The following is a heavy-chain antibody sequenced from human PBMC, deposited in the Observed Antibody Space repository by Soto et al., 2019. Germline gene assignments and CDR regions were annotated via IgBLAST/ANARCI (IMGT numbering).Heavy chain of an antibody. CDR2: IYYSGST. CDR1: GGSISSGDYY. J-gene: IGHJ6*02. Sequence: PSETLSLTCTVSGGSISSGDYYWSWIRQPPEKGLKWIGYIYYSGSTYYNPSLKSRVTISVDTSKNQFSLKLSSVTAADTAVYYCARDPVTTLSYGMDVWGQGTTVTV. D-gene: IGHD4-17*01. V-gene: IGHV4-30-4*01. CDR3: ARDPVTTLSYGMDV.